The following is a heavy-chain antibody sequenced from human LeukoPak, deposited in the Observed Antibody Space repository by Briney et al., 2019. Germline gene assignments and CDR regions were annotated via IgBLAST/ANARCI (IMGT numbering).Heavy chain of an antibody. CDR2: INPYNGYT. Sequence: DSVRVSCKSSGYTFTDHFIHWVRQAPGQGLEWVGEINPYNGYTKYAWRLQGRVTMTRDTSISTAFMEVSRLTSDDTAVYYCARDYSLNDYYWGQGTLVTVAS. CDR3: ARDYSLNDYY. CDR1: GYTFTDHF. J-gene: IGHJ4*02. D-gene: IGHD5-12*01. V-gene: IGHV1-2*02.